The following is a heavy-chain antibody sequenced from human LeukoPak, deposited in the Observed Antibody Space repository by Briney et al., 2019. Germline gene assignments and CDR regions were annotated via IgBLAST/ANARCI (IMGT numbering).Heavy chain of an antibody. D-gene: IGHD2-2*01. V-gene: IGHV4-4*07. CDR1: GVSISSYY. CDR3: ARDRDDCSSTSCYAPMSRYYYYYMDV. Sequence: SETLSLTCTVSGVSISSYYWTWIRQSAGKGLEWIGRIYTSGSTYYNPSLKSRVTISVDTSKNQFSLKLSSVTAADTAVYYCARDRDDCSSTSCYAPMSRYYYYYMDVWGKGTTVTISS. CDR2: IYTSGST. J-gene: IGHJ6*03.